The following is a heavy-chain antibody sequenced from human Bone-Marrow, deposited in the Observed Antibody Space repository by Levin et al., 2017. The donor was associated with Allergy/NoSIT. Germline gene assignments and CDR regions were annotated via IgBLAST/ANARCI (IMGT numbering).Heavy chain of an antibody. J-gene: IGHJ5*02. V-gene: IGHV3-23*01. CDR1: GFTFSSYA. D-gene: IGHD5-24*01. CDR2: ISGSGSNT. CDR3: AKFRWDSA. Sequence: RSGGSLRLSCAASGFTFSSYALNWVRQAPGKGLEWVSGISGSGSNTYYADFVKGRFTISRDNSKNTLYLQMNSLRAEDTAVYYCAKFRWDSAWGQGTLVTVSS.